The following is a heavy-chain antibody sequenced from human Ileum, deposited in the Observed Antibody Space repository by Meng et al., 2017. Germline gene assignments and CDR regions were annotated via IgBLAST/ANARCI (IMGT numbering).Heavy chain of an antibody. CDR1: GYTFTTYG. Sequence: VQLVQSGAEVKKPGASVKVSCKASGYTFTTYGISWVRQAPGQGLEWMGWMNTDKGNTNYAQKFQGRVTMTRDTSTSTAYMELRSLRSDDTAVYYCAREGAYNGGDYWGQGTLVTCYS. J-gene: IGHJ4*02. D-gene: IGHD1-1*01. CDR2: MNTDKGNT. V-gene: IGHV1-18*01. CDR3: AREGAYNGGDY.